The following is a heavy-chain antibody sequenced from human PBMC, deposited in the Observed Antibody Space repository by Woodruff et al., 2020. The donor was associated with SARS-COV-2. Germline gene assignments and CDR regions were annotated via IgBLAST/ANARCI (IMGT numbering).Heavy chain of an antibody. V-gene: IGHV2-70*01. D-gene: IGHD1-1*01. CDR3: ARLERRDPYDAFDI. Sequence: STSLKTRLTISKDTSKNQVVLTMTNMDPVDTATYYCARLERRDPYDAFDIWGQGTMVTVSS. J-gene: IGHJ3*02.